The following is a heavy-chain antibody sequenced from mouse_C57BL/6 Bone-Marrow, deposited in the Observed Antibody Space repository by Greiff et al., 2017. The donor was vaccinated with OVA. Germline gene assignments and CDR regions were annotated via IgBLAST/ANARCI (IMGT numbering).Heavy chain of an antibody. J-gene: IGHJ3*01. D-gene: IGHD4-1*01. CDR2: ISDGGSYT. CDR1: GFTFSSYA. CDR3: ARAYNWEGFAY. V-gene: IGHV5-4*03. Sequence: EVMLVESGGGLVKPGGSLKLSCAASGFTFSSYAMSWVRQTPEKRLEWVATISDGGSYTYYPDNVKGRFTISRDNAKNNLYLQMSHLKSEDTAMYYCARAYNWEGFAYWGQGTLVTVSA.